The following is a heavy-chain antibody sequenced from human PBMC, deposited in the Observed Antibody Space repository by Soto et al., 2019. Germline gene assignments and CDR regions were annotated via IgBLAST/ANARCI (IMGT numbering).Heavy chain of an antibody. J-gene: IGHJ6*02. Sequence: EVQLSESGGGLVQPGGSLRLSCAASGFSFSSHAMTWVRQAPGKGLEWVSAITGSGDSAYYAASVKGWFTLSRDNSKNTLYLQMNSLRAEDTAVYYCARDPSWGGYYGMDVWGQGTTVTVSS. D-gene: IGHD3-16*01. V-gene: IGHV3-23*01. CDR2: ITGSGDSA. CDR1: GFSFSSHA. CDR3: ARDPSWGGYYGMDV.